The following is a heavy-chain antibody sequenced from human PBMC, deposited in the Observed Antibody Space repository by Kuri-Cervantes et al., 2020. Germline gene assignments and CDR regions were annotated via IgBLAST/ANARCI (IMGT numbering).Heavy chain of an antibody. J-gene: IGHJ4*02. CDR3: ARGGGYDFWSGYYD. V-gene: IGHV3-30*04. Sequence: RESLTLSCAASGFTFSSYAMHWVRQAPGKGLEWVAVISYDGSNKYYADSVEGRFTISIHNSKNTLYLQINSLRAEDTAVYYCARGGGYDFWSGYYDWGQGTLVTVSS. D-gene: IGHD3-3*01. CDR2: ISYDGSNK. CDR1: GFTFSSYA.